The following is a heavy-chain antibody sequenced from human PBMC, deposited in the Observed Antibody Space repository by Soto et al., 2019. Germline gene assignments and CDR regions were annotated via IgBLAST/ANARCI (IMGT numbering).Heavy chain of an antibody. V-gene: IGHV3-11*01. D-gene: IGHD6-13*01. J-gene: IGHJ4*02. CDR3: ARDQRAHPLAAAGTDY. Sequence: GGSLRLSCAASGFTFSDYYMSWIRQAPGKGLEWVSYISSSGSTIYYADSVKGRFTISRDNAKNSLYLQMNSLRAEDTAVYYCARDQRAHPLAAAGTDYWGQGTLVTVSS. CDR1: GFTFSDYY. CDR2: ISSSGSTI.